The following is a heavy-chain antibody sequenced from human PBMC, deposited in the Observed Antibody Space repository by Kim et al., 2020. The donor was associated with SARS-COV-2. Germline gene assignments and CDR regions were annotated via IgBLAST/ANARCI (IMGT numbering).Heavy chain of an antibody. D-gene: IGHD6-13*01. CDR3: VRAQQLETKAGFDP. CDR1: GFTFSHSW. CDR2: INTDGSLT. Sequence: GGSLRLSCAASGFTFSHSWIHWVRQAPGKGLVWVSRINTDGSLTEYAESVKGRFTISRDNAKNTLYLQMNSLRTEDTAVYFCVRAQQLETKAGFDPWGQGTLVTVSS. J-gene: IGHJ5*02. V-gene: IGHV3-74*03.